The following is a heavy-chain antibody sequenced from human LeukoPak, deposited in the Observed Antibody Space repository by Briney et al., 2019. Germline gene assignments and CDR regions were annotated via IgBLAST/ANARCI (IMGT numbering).Heavy chain of an antibody. J-gene: IGHJ5*02. CDR2: ISGSGGST. Sequence: GGSLRLSCAASGFTFSSYAMSWVRQAPGKGLEWVSAISGSGGSTYYADSVKGRFTISRDNSKNTLYLQMNSLRAEDTAVYYCAEDPWLENWFDPWGQGTLVTVSS. V-gene: IGHV3-23*01. D-gene: IGHD6-19*01. CDR1: GFTFSSYA. CDR3: AEDPWLENWFDP.